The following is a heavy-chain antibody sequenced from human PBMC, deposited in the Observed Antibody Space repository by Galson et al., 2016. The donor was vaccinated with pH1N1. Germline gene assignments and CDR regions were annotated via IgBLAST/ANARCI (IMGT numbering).Heavy chain of an antibody. CDR2: ISYDGSDQ. V-gene: IGHV3-30*18. Sequence: SLRLSCAASGFTFSSFGIHWVRQAPGKGLEWVAVISYDGSDQYYADSVKGRVTISRVNSKNTVYLLLNSVTTEDTAVYFCAKASQYCRGGSCYANWLDPWGQGTLVTVSS. J-gene: IGHJ5*02. CDR3: AKASQYCRGGSCYANWLDP. CDR1: GFTFSSFG. D-gene: IGHD2-15*01.